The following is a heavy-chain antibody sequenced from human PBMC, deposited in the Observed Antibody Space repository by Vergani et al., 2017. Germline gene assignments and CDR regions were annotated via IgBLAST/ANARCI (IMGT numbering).Heavy chain of an antibody. V-gene: IGHV3-30*02. CDR1: GFTFSSYG. J-gene: IGHJ5*01. Sequence: QVQLVESGGGVVQPGGSLRLSCAASGFTFSSYGMHWVPQAPGKGLEWVAFIRYDGSNKYYGDSVKGRFTISRDNSKNTLYLQMNSLRVEDTAVYYCARWGNEKRLDSWGQGTLVTVSS. D-gene: IGHD1-1*01. CDR3: ARWGNEKRLDS. CDR2: IRYDGSNK.